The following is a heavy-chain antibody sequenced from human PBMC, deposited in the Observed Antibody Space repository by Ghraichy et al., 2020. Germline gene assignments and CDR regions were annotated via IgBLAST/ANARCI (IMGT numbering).Heavy chain of an antibody. D-gene: IGHD6-19*01. CDR3: ARHLDRYSSGWYYLGPNYYYYYGMDV. CDR1: GGSFSGYY. V-gene: IGHV4-34*01. CDR2: INHSGST. J-gene: IGHJ6*02. Sequence: SETLSLTCAVYGGSFSGYYWSWIRQPPGKGLEWIGEINHSGSTNYNPSLKSRVTISVDTSKNQFSLKLSSVTAADTAVYYCARHLDRYSSGWYYLGPNYYYYYGMDVWGQGTTVTVSS.